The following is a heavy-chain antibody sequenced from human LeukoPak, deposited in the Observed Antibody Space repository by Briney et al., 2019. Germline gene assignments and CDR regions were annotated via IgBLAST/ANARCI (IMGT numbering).Heavy chain of an antibody. CDR2: IYHSGST. V-gene: IGHV4-4*02. J-gene: IGHJ4*02. Sequence: SGTLSLTCAVSGGSLRRSNWWSWVRQPPGKGLEWIGEIYHSGSTNYNPSLKSRVTISVDKSKNQFSLKLSSVTAADTAVYYCASGDYYGSGADYWGQGTLVTVSS. CDR1: GGSLRRSNW. CDR3: ASGDYYGSGADY. D-gene: IGHD3-10*01.